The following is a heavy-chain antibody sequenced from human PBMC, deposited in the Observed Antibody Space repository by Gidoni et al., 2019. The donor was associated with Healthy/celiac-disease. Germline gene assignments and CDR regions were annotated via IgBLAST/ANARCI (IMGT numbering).Heavy chain of an antibody. CDR3: TTDGVAYYDSSGYYYGMDV. CDR2: IHSSTDGGTT. Sequence: EVQLVESGGGWVKPGGALRLSWAAAGFMCSKAWRGWARQAPGKGLEWVGRIHSSTDGGTTDYAAPVKGRFTISRADSKNTLYLQMNSLKTEDTAVYYCTTDGVAYYDSSGYYYGMDVWGQGTTVTVSS. D-gene: IGHD3-22*01. V-gene: IGHV3-15*01. J-gene: IGHJ6*02. CDR1: GFMCSKAW.